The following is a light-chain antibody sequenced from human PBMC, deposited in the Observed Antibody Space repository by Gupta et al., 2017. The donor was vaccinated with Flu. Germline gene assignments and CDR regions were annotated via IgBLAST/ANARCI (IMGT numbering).Light chain of an antibody. CDR3: QQDGSSPCT. CDR1: QSVGGNY. J-gene: IGKJ1*01. V-gene: IGKV3-20*01. CDR2: GAS. Sequence: ESVLTQSPGTLSLSPGERATLSCRASQSVGGNYLAWYHQRPGQPPRLLIYGASRRATGIPERFSGSGSGTDFTLTISRVEPDDFAMYYCQQDGSSPCTFGQGTKVEIK.